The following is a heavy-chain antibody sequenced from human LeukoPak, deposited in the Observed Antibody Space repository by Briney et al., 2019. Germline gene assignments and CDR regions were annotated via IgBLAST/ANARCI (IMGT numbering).Heavy chain of an antibody. CDR2: IYYSGTT. V-gene: IGHV4-59*01. CDR3: AGGFYSPHY. D-gene: IGHD4-11*01. Sequence: SQTLSLTCTVSSGSISSDYSGWVRQSPGKGLEWIGYIYYSGTTYYNPSLKSRVTMSVDTAKNQFSLRLSSLTDADTAFYYCAGGFYSPHYWGQGTRVSVSS. J-gene: IGHJ4*02. CDR1: SGSISSDY.